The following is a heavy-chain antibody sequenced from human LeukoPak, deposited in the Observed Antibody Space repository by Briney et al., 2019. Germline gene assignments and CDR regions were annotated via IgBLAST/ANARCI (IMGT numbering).Heavy chain of an antibody. CDR3: ARDGSGSYLQDY. D-gene: IGHD3-10*01. Sequence: GGSLRLPCEAHGFSVSKPWMSWVRQAPGKGLEWVSSISSSSSYIYYADSVKGRFTISRDNAKNSLYLQMNSLRAEDTAVYYCARDGSGSYLQDYWGQGTLVTVSS. CDR1: GFSVSKPW. J-gene: IGHJ4*02. CDR2: ISSSSSYI. V-gene: IGHV3-21*01.